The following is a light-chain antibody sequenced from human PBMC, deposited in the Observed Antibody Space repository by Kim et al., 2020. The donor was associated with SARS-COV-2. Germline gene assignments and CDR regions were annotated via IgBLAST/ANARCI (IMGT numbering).Light chain of an antibody. CDR2: ARN. CDR3: NSRDNSGNHVL. CDR1: SLRHYY. V-gene: IGLV3-19*01. Sequence: LCQTVRSTCHGDSLRHYYASSYQQKPGQAPVLVMYARNNRPSGIPDRFSGSNSGNTASLTITAAQAEDEADYYCNSRDNSGNHVLFGGGTKLTVL. J-gene: IGLJ2*01.